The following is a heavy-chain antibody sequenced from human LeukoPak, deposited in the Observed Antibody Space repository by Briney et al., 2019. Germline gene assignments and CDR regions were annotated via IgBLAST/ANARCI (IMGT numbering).Heavy chain of an antibody. D-gene: IGHD5-24*01. J-gene: IGHJ5*02. CDR1: GYSISSGYY. CDR2: IYHSGST. CDR3: ARVDNSILGHWFDP. V-gene: IGHV4-38-2*02. Sequence: SETLSLTCTVSGYSISSGYYWGWIRQPPGMGLGWIGSIYHSGSTYYNPSLKSRVIISVDTSKNQISLKLNSVTAADTAVFHCARVDNSILGHWFDPWGQGVLVTVSS.